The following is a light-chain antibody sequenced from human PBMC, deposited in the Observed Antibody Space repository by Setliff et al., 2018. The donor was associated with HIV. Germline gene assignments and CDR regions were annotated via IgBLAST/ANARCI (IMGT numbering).Light chain of an antibody. CDR1: SSDIGGHNF. Sequence: QSALTQPASVSGSPGQSITISCAGSSSDIGGHNFVSWYQQDPGKAPKLMIYGVNNRPSGVSNRFSGSKSGNTASLTISGLQAEDEADYYCSSYTSSSTLYVFGTGTKVTV. V-gene: IGLV2-14*01. J-gene: IGLJ1*01. CDR2: GVN. CDR3: SSYTSSSTLYV.